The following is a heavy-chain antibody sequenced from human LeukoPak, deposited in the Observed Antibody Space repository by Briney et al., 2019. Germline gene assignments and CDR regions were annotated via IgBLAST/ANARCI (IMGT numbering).Heavy chain of an antibody. CDR3: ATGLKTSGYWDFDY. CDR2: IRYDGSNK. J-gene: IGHJ4*02. Sequence: GGSLRLSCAASGFTFSSYGMHWVRQAPGKGLEWVAFIRYDGSNKYYADSVKGRFTISRDNSKNTLYLQMNSLRAEDTAVYYCATGLKTSGYWDFDYWGQGTLATVSS. CDR1: GFTFSSYG. V-gene: IGHV3-30*02. D-gene: IGHD3-22*01.